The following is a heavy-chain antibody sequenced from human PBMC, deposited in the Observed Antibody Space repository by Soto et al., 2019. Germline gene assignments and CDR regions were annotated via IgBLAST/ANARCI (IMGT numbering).Heavy chain of an antibody. V-gene: IGHV1-69*02. J-gene: IGHJ4*02. CDR1: GGTFSSYT. CDR3: ACPNPQRGSGFLFDS. Sequence: QVQLVQSGAEVKKPGSSVKVSCKASGGTFSSYTISWVRQAPGQGLEWMGRIIPILGIANYAQKFQGRVTITAHKYTSTAYMELSSLRSEDTAVYYCACPNPQRGSGFLFDSWGQGTLVTVSS. CDR2: IIPILGIA. D-gene: IGHD2-21*01.